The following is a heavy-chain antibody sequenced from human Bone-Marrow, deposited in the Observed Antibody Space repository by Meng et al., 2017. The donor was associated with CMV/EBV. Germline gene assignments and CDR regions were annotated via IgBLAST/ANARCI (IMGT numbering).Heavy chain of an antibody. CDR1: YTCTDYY. J-gene: IGHJ2*01. CDR3: ATAIVGATTPNEDWYFDL. V-gene: IGHV1-69-2*01. CDR2: VDPEDGET. Sequence: YTCTDYYMHWVQQAPGKGLEWMGLVDPEDGETIYAEKFQGRVTITADTSTDTAYMELSSLRSEDTAVYYCATAIVGATTPNEDWYFDLWGRGTLVTVSS. D-gene: IGHD1-26*01.